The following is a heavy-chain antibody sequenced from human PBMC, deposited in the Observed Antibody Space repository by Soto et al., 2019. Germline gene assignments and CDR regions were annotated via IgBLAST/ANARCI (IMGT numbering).Heavy chain of an antibody. CDR3: ARDLGPDIVATHYYYYGMDV. D-gene: IGHD5-12*01. J-gene: IGHJ6*02. V-gene: IGHV3-33*01. Sequence: GGSLRLSCAASGFTFSSYGMHWVRQAPGKGLEWVAVIWYDGSNKYYADSVKGRFTISRDNSKNTLYLQMNSLRAEDTAVYYCARDLGPDIVATHYYYYGMDVWGQGTTVTVSS. CDR1: GFTFSSYG. CDR2: IWYDGSNK.